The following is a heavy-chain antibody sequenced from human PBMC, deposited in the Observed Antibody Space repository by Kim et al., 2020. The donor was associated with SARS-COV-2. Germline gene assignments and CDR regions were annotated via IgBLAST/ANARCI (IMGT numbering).Heavy chain of an antibody. J-gene: IGHJ6*02. CDR2: ISSSSSYI. D-gene: IGHD3-10*01. V-gene: IGHV3-21*01. CDR1: GFTFSSYS. CDR3: ARDYYGSGSYNGVYYYYYYGMDV. Sequence: GGSLRLSCAASGFTFSSYSMNWVRQAPGKGLEWVSSISSSSSYIYYADSVKGRFTISRDNAKNSLYLQMNSLRAEDTAVYYCARDYYGSGSYNGVYYYYYYGMDVWGQGTTVTVSS.